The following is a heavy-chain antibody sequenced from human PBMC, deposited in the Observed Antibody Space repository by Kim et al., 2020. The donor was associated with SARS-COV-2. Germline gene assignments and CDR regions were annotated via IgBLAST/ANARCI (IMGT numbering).Heavy chain of an antibody. J-gene: IGHJ5*02. D-gene: IGHD2-15*01. Sequence: ASVKVSCKASGYTFTSYYMHWVRQAPGQGLEWMGIINPSGGSTSYAQKFQGRVTMTRDTSTSTVYMELSSLRSEDTAVYYCARALQPTMYYCSGGSCYSANIWFDPWGQGTLVTVSS. V-gene: IGHV1-46*01. CDR1: GYTFTSYY. CDR2: INPSGGST. CDR3: ARALQPTMYYCSGGSCYSANIWFDP.